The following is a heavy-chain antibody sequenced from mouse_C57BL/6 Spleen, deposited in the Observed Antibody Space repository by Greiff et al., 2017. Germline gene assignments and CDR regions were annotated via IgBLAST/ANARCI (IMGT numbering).Heavy chain of an antibody. V-gene: IGHV1-53*01. CDR2: INPSNGGT. Sequence: VQLQQPGTELVKPGASVKLSCKASGYTFTSYWMHWVKQRPGQGLEWIGNINPSNGGTNYNEKFKSKATLTVDKSSSTAYMQLSSLTSEDAAVYYCARGVTTVVAHYFDYWGQGTTLTVSS. CDR3: ARGVTTVVAHYFDY. D-gene: IGHD1-1*01. CDR1: GYTFTSYW. J-gene: IGHJ2*01.